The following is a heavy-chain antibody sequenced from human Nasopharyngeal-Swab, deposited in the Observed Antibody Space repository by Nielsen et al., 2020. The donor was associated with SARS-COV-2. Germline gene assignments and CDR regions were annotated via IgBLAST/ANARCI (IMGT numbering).Heavy chain of an antibody. V-gene: IGHV4-61*01. Sequence: SETLSLTCAVSGGSISSSYYWSWIRQPPGKGLEWIGYIYYSGSTNYNPSLKSRVTISVDTSKNQFSLKLSSVTAADTAVYYCAGGFVYSSSWYGYYYGMDVWGQGTTVTVSS. CDR3: AGGFVYSSSWYGYYYGMDV. CDR1: GGSISSSYY. J-gene: IGHJ6*02. D-gene: IGHD6-13*01. CDR2: IYYSGST.